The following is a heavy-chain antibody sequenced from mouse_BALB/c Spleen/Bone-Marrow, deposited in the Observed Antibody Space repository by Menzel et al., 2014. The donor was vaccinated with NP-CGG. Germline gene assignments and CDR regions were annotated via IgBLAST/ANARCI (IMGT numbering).Heavy chain of an antibody. D-gene: IGHD1-1*01. CDR3: TRNYGSSYPSWFAY. CDR2: IYPGSGST. J-gene: IGHJ3*01. Sequence: LQQSGSELVRPGASVKLSCKASGYTFTSYWMHWVKQRHGQGLEWIGNIYPGSGSTNYDEKFKSKGTLTVDTSSSAAYRHLSSLTSEDSAVYYCTRNYGSSYPSWFAYWGQGTLVTGSA. CDR1: GYTFTSYW. V-gene: IGHV1S22*01.